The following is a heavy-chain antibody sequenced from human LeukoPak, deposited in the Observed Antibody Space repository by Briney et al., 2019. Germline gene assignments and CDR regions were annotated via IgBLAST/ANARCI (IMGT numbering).Heavy chain of an antibody. CDR3: ARRRGSSQHDFWSGYCFRTLPDY. CDR2: ISAYNGNT. J-gene: IGHJ4*02. V-gene: IGHV1-18*01. D-gene: IGHD3-3*01. Sequence: GASVKVSCKASGYTFTSYGISWVRQAPGQGLEWMGWISAYNGNTNYAQKLQGSVTMTTDTSTSTAYMELRSLRSDDTAVYYCARRRGSSQHDFWSGYCFRTLPDYWGQGTLVTVSS. CDR1: GYTFTSYG.